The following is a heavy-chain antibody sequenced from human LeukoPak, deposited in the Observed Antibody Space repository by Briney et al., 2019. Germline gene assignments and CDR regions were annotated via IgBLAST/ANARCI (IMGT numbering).Heavy chain of an antibody. V-gene: IGHV1-2*02. Sequence: ASVKVSCKASGYTFTGYYMHWVRQAPGQGLEWMGWINPNSGGTNYAQKFQGRVTMTRNTSISTAYMELSRLRSDDTAVYYCARVNHYYDSSANAFDIWGQGTMVTVSS. CDR1: GYTFTGYY. D-gene: IGHD3-22*01. J-gene: IGHJ3*02. CDR2: INPNSGGT. CDR3: ARVNHYYDSSANAFDI.